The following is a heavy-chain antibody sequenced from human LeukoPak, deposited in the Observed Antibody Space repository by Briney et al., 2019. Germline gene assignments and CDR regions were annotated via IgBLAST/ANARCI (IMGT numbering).Heavy chain of an antibody. CDR1: GFTYSSYR. CDR2: ICQDGNGR. V-gene: IGHV3-7*01. Sequence: PGGSLTLSCAASGFTYSSYRMVGLRQTPGKRLECVATICQDGNGRDFVDSVKGRFTISRDNAKNSLYLEMNSLRVDDTAVYYCARWRGLQSEFDHWGQGTLVTVSS. D-gene: IGHD5-24*01. J-gene: IGHJ4*02. CDR3: ARWRGLQSEFDH.